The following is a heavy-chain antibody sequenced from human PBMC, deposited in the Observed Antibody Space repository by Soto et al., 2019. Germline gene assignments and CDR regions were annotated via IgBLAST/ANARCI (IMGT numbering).Heavy chain of an antibody. J-gene: IGHJ4*02. Sequence: PSETLSLTCTVSGGSISSGDYYWSWIRQPPGKGLEWIGYIYYSGSTYYNPSLKSRVTISVDTSKNQFSLKLSSVTAADTAMYYCARREGYGDYADYWGQGTLVTVSS. CDR1: GGSISSGDYY. D-gene: IGHD4-17*01. CDR2: IYYSGST. V-gene: IGHV4-30-4*01. CDR3: ARREGYGDYADY.